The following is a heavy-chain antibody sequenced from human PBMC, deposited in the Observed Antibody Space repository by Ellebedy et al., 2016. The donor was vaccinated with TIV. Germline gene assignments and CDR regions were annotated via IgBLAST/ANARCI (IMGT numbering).Heavy chain of an antibody. CDR1: DITVSGHW. D-gene: IGHD2-15*01. CDR2: ISTDGRYT. V-gene: IGHV3-74*01. CDR3: AGGTSSLNWYSHL. J-gene: IGHJ2*01. Sequence: HTGGSLRLSCAASDITVSGHWMHWVRQAPGTGLVWVSRISTDGRYTSYADFVKGRFTISRDNAKNTLYLQMDSLRAEDTAVYFCAGGTSSLNWYSHLWGRGTLVTVSS.